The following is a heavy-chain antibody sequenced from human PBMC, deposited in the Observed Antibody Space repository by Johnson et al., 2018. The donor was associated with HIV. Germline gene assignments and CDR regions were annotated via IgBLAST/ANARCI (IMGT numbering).Heavy chain of an antibody. CDR2: IRYDGSNK. Sequence: QVQLVESGGGLVQPGGSLRLSCAASGFTFSSYGMHWVRQAPGKGLEWVAFIRYDGSNKYYADSVKGRFTISRDNSKNTLYLQMNSLRAEDTAVYYCAKAYGDYPYDAFDIWGQGTMVTVSS. CDR1: GFTFSSYG. CDR3: AKAYGDYPYDAFDI. J-gene: IGHJ3*02. V-gene: IGHV3-30*02. D-gene: IGHD4-17*01.